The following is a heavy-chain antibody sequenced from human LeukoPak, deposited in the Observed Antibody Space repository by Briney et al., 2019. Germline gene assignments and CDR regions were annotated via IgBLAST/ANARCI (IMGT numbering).Heavy chain of an antibody. D-gene: IGHD6-13*01. Sequence: SETLSLTCAVYGGSFSGYYWSWIRQPPGKGLEWIGEINHSGSTNYNPSLKSRVTISVDTSKNQFSLKLSSVTAADTAVYYCAREEDSSSWYYWGQGTLVTVSS. CDR1: GGSFSGYY. V-gene: IGHV4-34*01. CDR2: INHSGST. CDR3: AREEDSSSWYY. J-gene: IGHJ4*02.